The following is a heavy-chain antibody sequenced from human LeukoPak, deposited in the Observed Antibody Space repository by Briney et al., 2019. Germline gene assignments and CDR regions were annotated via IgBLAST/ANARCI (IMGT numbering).Heavy chain of an antibody. J-gene: IGHJ3*02. Sequence: AETLSLTCAVYGGSFRGYYRSWIRQPPGKGLEWIGEINHSGSTNYNPYLKSRVTISVDTSKNQFSLKLSSVTAADTAVYYCARGRGGDYGLSIWGQGTMVTVSS. CDR3: ARGRGGDYGLSI. D-gene: IGHD4-17*01. V-gene: IGHV4-34*01. CDR1: GGSFRGYY. CDR2: INHSGST.